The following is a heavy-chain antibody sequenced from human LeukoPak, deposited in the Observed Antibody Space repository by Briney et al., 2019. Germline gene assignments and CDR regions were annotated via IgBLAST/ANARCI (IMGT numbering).Heavy chain of an antibody. CDR2: ISGSGHST. D-gene: IGHD4-23*01. V-gene: IGHV3-23*01. Sequence: GGSLRLSCAASGFTFTSSAMSWVRQAPGKGLEWVSAISGSGHSTDYADSVKGRFTISRDISKNTLYLQMSSLRAEDTAVYYCARRAGGYSHPYDYWGQGVLVTVSS. CDR1: GFTFTSSA. J-gene: IGHJ4*02. CDR3: ARRAGGYSHPYDY.